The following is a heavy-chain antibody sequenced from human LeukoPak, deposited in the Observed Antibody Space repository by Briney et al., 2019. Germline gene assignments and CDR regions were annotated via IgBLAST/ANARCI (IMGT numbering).Heavy chain of an antibody. J-gene: IGHJ4*02. CDR1: GFTFSSYW. Sequence: GGSLRLSCAASGFTFSSYWMNWVRQAPGKGLEWVSAITGSGDRTYYTDSVRGRFTVSRDNSKNTLYLQMNGLRAEDTAVYYCAKRGEDPVDLDYWGQGTLVTVSS. V-gene: IGHV3-23*01. D-gene: IGHD3-16*01. CDR2: ITGSGDRT. CDR3: AKRGEDPVDLDY.